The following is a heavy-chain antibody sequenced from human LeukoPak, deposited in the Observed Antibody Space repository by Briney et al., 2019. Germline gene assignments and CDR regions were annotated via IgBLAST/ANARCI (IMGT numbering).Heavy chain of an antibody. D-gene: IGHD3-9*01. CDR3: ARAGVRYFDGFDP. CDR1: GYTFTSYD. Sequence: GASVKVSCKASGYTFTSYDINWVRKATGQGLEWMGWMNPNSGNPGYAQKFQGRVTMTRDTSISTAYMELSSLRSEDTAVYYCARAGVRYFDGFDPWGQGTLVTVSS. V-gene: IGHV1-8*01. J-gene: IGHJ5*02. CDR2: MNPNSGNP.